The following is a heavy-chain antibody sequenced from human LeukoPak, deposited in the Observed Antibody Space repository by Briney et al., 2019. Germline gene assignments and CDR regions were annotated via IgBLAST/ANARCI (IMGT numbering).Heavy chain of an antibody. Sequence: ASVKVSCKASGYTFTSYGISWVRQAPGQGLEWMGWISAYNGNTNYAQKFQGRVTITADKSTSTAYMELSSLRSEDTAVYYCARVPSIAVAGSYFDYWGQGTLVTVSS. CDR3: ARVPSIAVAGSYFDY. D-gene: IGHD6-19*01. CDR2: ISAYNGNT. J-gene: IGHJ4*02. CDR1: GYTFTSYG. V-gene: IGHV1-18*01.